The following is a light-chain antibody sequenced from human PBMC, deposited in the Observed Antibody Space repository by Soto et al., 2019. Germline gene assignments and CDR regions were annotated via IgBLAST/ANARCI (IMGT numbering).Light chain of an antibody. CDR1: KLGNKF. J-gene: IGLJ2*01. CDR2: QDS. CDR3: QAWDSRHVV. Sequence: SSELTQPPSMSVSPGRTASITCSGEKLGNKFVCWYQQKPGQSPVVVIYQDSRRPSGIPERFSGSNSGNTATLTISGTQAMDEADYYCQAWDSRHVVFGGGTKLTVL. V-gene: IGLV3-1*01.